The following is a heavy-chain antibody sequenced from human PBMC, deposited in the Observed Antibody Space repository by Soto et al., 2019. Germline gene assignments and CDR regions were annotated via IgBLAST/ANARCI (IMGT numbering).Heavy chain of an antibody. CDR3: ARGYLENDITVNWFDP. CDR2: MNPNSGNT. Sequence: ASVKVSCKASGYTFTSYDINWVRQATGQGLEWMGWMNPNSGNTGYAQKFQGRATMTRNTSISTAYMELSSLRSEDTAVYYCARGYLENDITVNWFDPWGQGTLVTVSS. D-gene: IGHD3-9*01. J-gene: IGHJ5*02. CDR1: GYTFTSYD. V-gene: IGHV1-8*01.